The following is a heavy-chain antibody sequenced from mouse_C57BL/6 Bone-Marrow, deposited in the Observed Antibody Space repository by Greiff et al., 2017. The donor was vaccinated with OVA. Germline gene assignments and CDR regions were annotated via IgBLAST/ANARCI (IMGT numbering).Heavy chain of an antibody. V-gene: IGHV1-42*01. CDR3: ARGRDLRDLVY. J-gene: IGHJ2*01. Sequence: EVQGVESGPELVKPGASVKISCKASGYSFTGYYMNWVKQSPEKSLEWIGEINPSTGGTTYNQKFKAKATLTVDKSSSTAYMQLKSLTSEDSAVYYCARGRDLRDLVYWGQGTTLTVSS. D-gene: IGHD3-3*01. CDR2: INPSTGGT. CDR1: GYSFTGYY.